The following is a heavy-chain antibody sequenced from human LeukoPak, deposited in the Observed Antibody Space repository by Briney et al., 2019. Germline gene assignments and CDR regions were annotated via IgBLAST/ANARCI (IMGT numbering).Heavy chain of an antibody. D-gene: IGHD5-12*01. J-gene: IGHJ6*02. CDR2: INHSGST. CDR1: GGSFSGYY. Sequence: SETLSLTCAVYGGSFSGYYWSWIRQPPGKGLEWIGEINHSGSTNYNPSLKSRVTISVDTSKNQFSLKLSSVTAADTAVYYCAREYRPRYGGYYCYYGMDVWGQGTTVTVSS. CDR3: AREYRPRYGGYYCYYGMDV. V-gene: IGHV4-34*01.